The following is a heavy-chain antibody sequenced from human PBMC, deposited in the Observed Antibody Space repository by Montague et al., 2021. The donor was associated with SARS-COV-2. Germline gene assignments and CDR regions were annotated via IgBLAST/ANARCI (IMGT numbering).Heavy chain of an antibody. V-gene: IGHV3-48*03. CDR1: GFTFSSYD. D-gene: IGHD6-13*01. J-gene: IGHJ4*02. CDR3: AREYIEVAGYGNDY. Sequence: SLRLSCAASGFTFSSYDMNWVRQAPGKGLEWVSYISRSGSIIYYADSVKGRFTISRDNAKNSLYLQMNSLRAEDTAVYYCAREYIEVAGYGNDYWGQGTLVTVSA. CDR2: ISRSGSII.